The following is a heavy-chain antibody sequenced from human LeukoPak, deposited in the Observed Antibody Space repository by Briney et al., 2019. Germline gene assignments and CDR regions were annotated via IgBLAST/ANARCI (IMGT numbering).Heavy chain of an antibody. CDR3: AKEAIVVVPAAQFSH. CDR2: ISGSGGST. J-gene: IGHJ4*02. D-gene: IGHD2-2*01. V-gene: IGHV3-23*01. CDR1: GFTFSSYA. Sequence: GGSLRLSCAASGFTFSSYAMSWVRQAPGKGLEWVSAISGSGGSTYYADSVKGRFTISRDNSKNMLYLQMNSLRAEDTAIYCCAKEAIVVVPAAQFSHWGQGTLVTVSS.